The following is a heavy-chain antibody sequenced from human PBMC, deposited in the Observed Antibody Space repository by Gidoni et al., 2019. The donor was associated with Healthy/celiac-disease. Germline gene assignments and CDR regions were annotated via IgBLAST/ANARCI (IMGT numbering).Heavy chain of an antibody. CDR2: INHSGST. CDR3: ARAITTTVRPTDDY. J-gene: IGHJ4*02. CDR1: GGSFSGYY. D-gene: IGHD4-17*01. Sequence: QVQLQQWGAGLLKPSETLSLTCAVYGGSFSGYYWSWIRQPPGKGLEWIGEINHSGSTNYNPSLKSRVTISVDTSKNQFSLKLSSVTAADTAVYYCARAITTTVRPTDDYWGQGTLVTVSS. V-gene: IGHV4-34*01.